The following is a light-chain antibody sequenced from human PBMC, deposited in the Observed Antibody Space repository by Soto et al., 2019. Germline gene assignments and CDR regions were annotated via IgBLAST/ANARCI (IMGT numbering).Light chain of an antibody. V-gene: IGLV2-23*01. Sequence: QSALTQPASVSGSPGQSITISCTGTSSNVGNYNLVSWYQQHPGKAPKLLIYENSKWPSGVSNRFSGSKSGNTASLTISGLQAEDEADYYCCSYAGSSTVVFGGGTKLTVL. CDR3: CSYAGSSTVV. J-gene: IGLJ2*01. CDR2: ENS. CDR1: SSNVGNYNL.